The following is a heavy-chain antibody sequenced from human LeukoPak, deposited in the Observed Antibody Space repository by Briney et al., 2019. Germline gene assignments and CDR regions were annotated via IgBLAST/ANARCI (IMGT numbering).Heavy chain of an antibody. CDR1: GFTFGRYW. J-gene: IGHJ4*02. V-gene: IGHV3-30*18. CDR3: AKGENYYYDSSTYSPPFDY. D-gene: IGHD3-22*01. CDR2: ISFDGTNK. Sequence: GSLRLSCAASGFTFGRYWMHWVRQAPGKGLEWVAVISFDGTNKDYGGSVRGRFTISRENSKSTLYLQMNSLRAEDTAVYYCAKGENYYYDSSTYSPPFDYWGLGTLVTVSS.